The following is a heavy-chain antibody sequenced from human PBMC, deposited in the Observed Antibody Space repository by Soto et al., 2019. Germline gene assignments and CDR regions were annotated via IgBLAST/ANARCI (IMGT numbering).Heavy chain of an antibody. CDR3: ARVSYFDGGGFYYYFDY. J-gene: IGHJ4*02. Sequence: PSETLSLTCAVSGYSISSGYYWGWIRQPPGKGLQWIGNMYHSGNTYYNPSLKSRVTISVDASKNQFSLKLSSVTAADEAVYYCARVSYFDGGGFYYYFDYWGQGTLVTVS. CDR2: MYHSGNT. D-gene: IGHD3-22*01. V-gene: IGHV4-38-2*01. CDR1: GYSISSGYY.